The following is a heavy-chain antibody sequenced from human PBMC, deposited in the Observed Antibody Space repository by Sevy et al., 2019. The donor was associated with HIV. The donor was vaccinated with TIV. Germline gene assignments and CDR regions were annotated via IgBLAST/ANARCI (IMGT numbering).Heavy chain of an antibody. V-gene: IGHV3-21*04. J-gene: IGHJ4*02. CDR1: GFTFSYYD. Sequence: GGSLRLSCAASGFTFSYYDMNRVRQAPGKGLEWVSSISSGSSYIFYADSVKGRFTISRDNAKNSLYLQMNSLRAEDTAVYYCASPLNYYDSPSAYWGQGTLVTVSS. CDR2: ISSGSSYI. CDR3: ASPLNYYDSPSAY. D-gene: IGHD3-22*01.